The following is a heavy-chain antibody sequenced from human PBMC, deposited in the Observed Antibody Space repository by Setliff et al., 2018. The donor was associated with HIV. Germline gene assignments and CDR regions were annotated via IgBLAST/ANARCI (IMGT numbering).Heavy chain of an antibody. CDR2: IYTSGST. CDR3: ARVDSSRGLHAFDI. CDR1: GGSISSGSYY. J-gene: IGHJ3*02. Sequence: KPSETLSLTCTVSGGSISSGSYYWSWIRQPAGKGLEWIGRIYTSGSTNYNPSLKSRVTISLDKNQFSLNLRFVTAADAAVYYCARVDSSRGLHAFDIWGQGTMVTVSS. V-gene: IGHV4-61*02. D-gene: IGHD6-13*01.